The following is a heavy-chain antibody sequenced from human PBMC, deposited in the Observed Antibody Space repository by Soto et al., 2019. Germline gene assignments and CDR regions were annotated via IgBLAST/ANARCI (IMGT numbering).Heavy chain of an antibody. CDR1: GGSFSGYY. V-gene: IGHV4-34*01. J-gene: IGHJ4*02. Sequence: SETLSLTCAVYGGSFSGYYWSWIRQPPGKGLEWIGEINHSGSTNYNPSLKSRVTISVDTSKNQFSLKLSSVTAADTAVYYCARVKKGGYGDFPSDYWGQGTLVTVSS. D-gene: IGHD4-17*01. CDR3: ARVKKGGYGDFPSDY. CDR2: INHSGST.